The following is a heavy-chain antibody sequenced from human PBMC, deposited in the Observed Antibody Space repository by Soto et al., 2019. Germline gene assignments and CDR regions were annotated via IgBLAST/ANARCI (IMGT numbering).Heavy chain of an antibody. D-gene: IGHD3-3*01. Sequence: EVQLVESGGGLVQPGGSLRLSCAASGFTFSSYEMNWVRQAPGKGLEWVSYISSSGSTIYYADSVKGRFTISRDNAKNSLYLQMNSLRAEDTAVYYCARDRWARWDFWSGHYFDYWGQGTLVTVSS. J-gene: IGHJ4*02. CDR3: ARDRWARWDFWSGHYFDY. CDR2: ISSSGSTI. V-gene: IGHV3-48*03. CDR1: GFTFSSYE.